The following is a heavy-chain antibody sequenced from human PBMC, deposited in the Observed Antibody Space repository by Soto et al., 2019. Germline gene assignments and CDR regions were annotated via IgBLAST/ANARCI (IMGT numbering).Heavy chain of an antibody. Sequence: ASVKPSSKASGFAFTSYDINWVRQATGQGLEWMGWMNPNSGNTGYAQKFQGRVTMTRNTSISTAYMELSSLRSEDTAVYYCARELAAAGSRGGDPWGQGTLVTVSS. V-gene: IGHV1-8*01. D-gene: IGHD6-13*01. J-gene: IGHJ5*02. CDR1: GFAFTSYD. CDR2: MNPNSGNT. CDR3: ARELAAAGSRGGDP.